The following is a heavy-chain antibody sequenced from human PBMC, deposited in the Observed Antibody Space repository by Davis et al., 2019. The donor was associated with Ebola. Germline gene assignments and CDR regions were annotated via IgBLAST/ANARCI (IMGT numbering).Heavy chain of an antibody. J-gene: IGHJ3*02. CDR1: GFTFSNAW. V-gene: IGHV3-66*01. CDR2: IYSGGST. CDR3: ARGRRYCSGGSCFLFDI. Sequence: GESLKISCAAPGFTFSNAWMSWVRQAPGKGLEWVSVIYSGGSTYYADSVKGRFTISRDNSKNTLYLQMNSLRAEDTAVYYCARGRRYCSGGSCFLFDIWGQGTMVTVSS. D-gene: IGHD2-15*01.